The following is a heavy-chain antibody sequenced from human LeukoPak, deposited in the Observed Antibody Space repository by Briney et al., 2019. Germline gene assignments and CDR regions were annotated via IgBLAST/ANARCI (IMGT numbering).Heavy chain of an antibody. CDR3: SGETGLWANPQNYFFMDG. D-gene: IGHD1-14*01. CDR2: INPRGST. J-gene: IGHJ6*03. Sequence: PSETLSLTCAVNGGTFSGYYVTWLRQAPGKGLEWIGEINPRGSTIHNPSLMKRGTISLDTSNKHSSLTLISIPAADAAVYYCSGETGLWANPQNYFFMDGWGKGTTVTV. V-gene: IGHV4-34*08. CDR1: GGTFSGYY.